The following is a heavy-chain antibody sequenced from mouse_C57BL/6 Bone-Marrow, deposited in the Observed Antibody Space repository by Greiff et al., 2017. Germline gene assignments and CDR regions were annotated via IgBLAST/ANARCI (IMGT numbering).Heavy chain of an antibody. CDR1: GFTFSDYG. J-gene: IGHJ4*01. V-gene: IGHV5-17*01. CDR3: ARGTTVARHYDAMDY. D-gene: IGHD1-1*01. CDR2: ISRGSSTI. Sequence: EVKLMESGGGLVKPGGSLKLSCAASGFTFSDYGMHWVRQAPEKGLEWVAYISRGSSTIYYADTVKGRFTLTRDNAKNTLFLQMTSLRSEDTAMYYCARGTTVARHYDAMDYWGQGTSVTVSS.